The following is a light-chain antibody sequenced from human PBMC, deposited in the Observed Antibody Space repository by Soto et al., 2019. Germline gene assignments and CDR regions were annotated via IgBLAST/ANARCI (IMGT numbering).Light chain of an antibody. CDR2: GAS. Sequence: IVLTQSPGTLSLSPGERATLSCRASQSVSSSYLAWYQQKPGQAPRLLIYGASTRATGIPARFSGSGSGTDFTLTISRLHPEDAAVYYCHQYNNSPPETFGQGTKLDIK. J-gene: IGKJ1*01. CDR3: HQYNNSPPET. CDR1: QSVSSSY. V-gene: IGKV3-20*01.